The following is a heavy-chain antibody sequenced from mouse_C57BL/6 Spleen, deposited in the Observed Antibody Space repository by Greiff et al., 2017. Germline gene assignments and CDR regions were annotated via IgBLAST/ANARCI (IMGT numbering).Heavy chain of an antibody. J-gene: IGHJ4*01. CDR2: IDPSDSET. V-gene: IGHV1-52*01. Sequence: QVQLQQPGAELVRPGSSVKLSCKASGYTFTSYWMHWVKQRPIQGLEWIGNIDPSDSETHYNQKFKDKATLTVDKSSSTAYMQLSSLTSEDSAVYYCARDPDSSGYYAMDYWGQGTSVTVAS. CDR3: ARDPDSSGYYAMDY. D-gene: IGHD3-2*02. CDR1: GYTFTSYW.